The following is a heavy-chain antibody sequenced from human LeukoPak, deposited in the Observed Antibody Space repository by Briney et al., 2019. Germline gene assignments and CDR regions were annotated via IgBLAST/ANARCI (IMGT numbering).Heavy chain of an antibody. V-gene: IGHV3-30-3*01. J-gene: IGHJ4*02. Sequence: GGSLRLSCAASGFTFSSYAVHWVRQAPGKGLEWVAVISYDGSNKYYADSVKGRFTITRDNSKNTLYLQMNSLRAEDTAVYYCARVRGIAAAGIDYWGQGTLVTVSS. CDR1: GFTFSSYA. D-gene: IGHD6-13*01. CDR3: ARVRGIAAAGIDY. CDR2: ISYDGSNK.